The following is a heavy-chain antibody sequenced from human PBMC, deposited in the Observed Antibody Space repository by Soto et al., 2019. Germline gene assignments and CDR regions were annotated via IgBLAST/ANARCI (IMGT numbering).Heavy chain of an antibody. V-gene: IGHV3-23*01. CDR3: ANLEGIVVVRAADIDKTFDS. Sequence: GGSLRLSCAASGFTFSSYAMSWVRQAPGKGPEWVSAISGSGGSTYYADSVKGRFTISRDNSKNTLYLQMNSLRAEDTAVYYCANLEGIVVVRAADIDKTFDSWGQGTVVTVSS. CDR1: GFTFSSYA. J-gene: IGHJ4*02. CDR2: ISGSGGST. D-gene: IGHD2-2*01.